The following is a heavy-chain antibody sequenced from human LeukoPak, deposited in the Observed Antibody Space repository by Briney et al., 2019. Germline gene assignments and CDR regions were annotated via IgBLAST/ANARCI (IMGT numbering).Heavy chain of an antibody. Sequence: SQTLSLTCTVSGGSISRGSYYWRWIRQPAGKGLEWIGRIYNSGSTNYNPSLKSRVTISIDTSKNQFSLKLSSVTAADTAVYYCARAYCSGGSCYSSRGMFDPWGQGTLVTVSS. J-gene: IGHJ5*02. V-gene: IGHV4-61*02. CDR1: GGSISRGSYY. CDR3: ARAYCSGGSCYSSRGMFDP. CDR2: IYNSGST. D-gene: IGHD2-15*01.